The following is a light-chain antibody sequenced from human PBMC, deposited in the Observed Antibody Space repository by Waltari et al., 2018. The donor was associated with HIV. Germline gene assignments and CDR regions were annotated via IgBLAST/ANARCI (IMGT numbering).Light chain of an antibody. V-gene: IGKV3-15*01. CDR2: GAS. J-gene: IGKJ3*01. Sequence: EIVMTQSPATLSVSPGERATLSCRASQSVSSNLAWYQQKPGQAPMLFIYGASTRATGIPARFSGSGSGTEFTLTISSLQSEDFAVYYCQQYNNWPFTFGPGTKVDIK. CDR1: QSVSSN. CDR3: QQYNNWPFT.